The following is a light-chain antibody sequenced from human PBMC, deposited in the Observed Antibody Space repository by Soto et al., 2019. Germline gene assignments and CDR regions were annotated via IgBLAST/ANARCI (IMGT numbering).Light chain of an antibody. CDR2: KAS. J-gene: IGKJ1*01. Sequence: DIQMTQSPSTLSASVGDRVTITCRATQGIDILLAWYQQKPGKAPNLLIYKASILESGVPSRFSGSASGTEFTLTISSLQPDDCASYYCQQYYRYPWTFGQGTKVEIK. CDR3: QQYYRYPWT. CDR1: QGIDIL. V-gene: IGKV1-5*03.